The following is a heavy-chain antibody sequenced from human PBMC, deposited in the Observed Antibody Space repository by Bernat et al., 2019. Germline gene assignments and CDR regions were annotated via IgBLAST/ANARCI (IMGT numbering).Heavy chain of an antibody. CDR2: IYYSGST. CDR1: GGSISSGDYY. V-gene: IGHV4-30-4*01. J-gene: IGHJ4*02. Sequence: QVQLQESGPGLVKPSQTLSLTCTVSGGSISSGDYYWSWIRQPPGKGLAWIGYIYYSGSTYYNPSLKSRVTISVDTSKNQFSLKLSSVTAADTAVYYCARANKRGDYYDSSGEDYWGQGTLVTVSS. D-gene: IGHD3-22*01. CDR3: ARANKRGDYYDSSGEDY.